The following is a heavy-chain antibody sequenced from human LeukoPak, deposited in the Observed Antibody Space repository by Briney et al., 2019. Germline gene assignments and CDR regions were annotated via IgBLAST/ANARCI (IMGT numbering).Heavy chain of an antibody. D-gene: IGHD2-2*01. Sequence: PGGSLRLSCAASGFTFSSYAMHWVRQAPGKGLEWVAVISYDGSNKYYADSVKGRFTISRDNSKNTLYLQMNSLRSDDTAVYYCARGPDCSSTSCYLEASFDPWGQGTLVTVSS. CDR1: GFTFSSYA. CDR2: ISYDGSNK. V-gene: IGHV3-30-3*01. CDR3: ARGPDCSSTSCYLEASFDP. J-gene: IGHJ5*02.